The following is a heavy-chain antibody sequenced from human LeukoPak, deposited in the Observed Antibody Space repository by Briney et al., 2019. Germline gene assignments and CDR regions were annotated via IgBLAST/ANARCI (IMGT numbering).Heavy chain of an antibody. CDR2: ISAYNGNT. J-gene: IGHJ4*02. Sequence: ASVKVSCKASGYTFTSYGISWVRQAPGQGLEWMGWISAYNGNTNYAQKLQGRVTMTTDTSTSTAYMELRRLRSDDTAVYYCARDRRYYYGSGSPPVYFDYWGQGTLVTVSS. CDR3: ARDRRYYYGSGSPPVYFDY. D-gene: IGHD3-10*01. CDR1: GYTFTSYG. V-gene: IGHV1-18*01.